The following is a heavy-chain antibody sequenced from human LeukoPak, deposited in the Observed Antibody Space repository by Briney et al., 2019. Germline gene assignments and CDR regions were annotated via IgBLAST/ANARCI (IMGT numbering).Heavy chain of an antibody. CDR3: ARDSGYSGYDHTRGDF. J-gene: IGHJ4*02. CDR2: ISPSGDAS. V-gene: IGHV1-46*01. Sequence: ASVKVSCKASGYTFTSYYMHWVRQAPGQGLEWVGIISPSGDASIYAQKFQGRVTMTSDMSTSTVYMELSSLRSEDTAVFYCARDSGYSGYDHTRGDFWGQGTLVTVSS. CDR1: GYTFTSYY. D-gene: IGHD5-12*01.